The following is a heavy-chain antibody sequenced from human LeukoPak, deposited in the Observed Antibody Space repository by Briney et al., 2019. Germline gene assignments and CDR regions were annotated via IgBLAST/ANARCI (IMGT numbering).Heavy chain of an antibody. D-gene: IGHD1-1*01. Sequence: SETLSLTCTVSGGSISRYYWSWIRQPPGKGLEWIGYIYYSGSTNYSPSLKSRVTISVDTSKNQFSLKLSSVTAADTAVYYCARQNSIVPTGDESVAYFDYWGQGTLVTVSS. CDR3: ARQNSIVPTGDESVAYFDY. V-gene: IGHV4-59*01. J-gene: IGHJ4*02. CDR2: IYYSGST. CDR1: GGSISRYY.